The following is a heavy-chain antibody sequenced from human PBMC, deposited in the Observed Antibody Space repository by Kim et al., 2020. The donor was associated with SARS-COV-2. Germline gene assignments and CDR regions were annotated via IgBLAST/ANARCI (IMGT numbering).Heavy chain of an antibody. D-gene: IGHD4-4*01. CDR2: IYSGGSI. Sequence: GGSLRLSCAASGFTVSSNYMSWVRQAPGKGLEWVSVIYSGGSIYYADSVKGRFTIXRDNSRNTLYLQMNXXRAEDTAVYYCARDHXXTTPFHSYYYGMDVWGQGTXVTVSS. V-gene: IGHV3-53*01. CDR3: ARDHXXTTPFHSYYYGMDV. J-gene: IGHJ6*02. CDR1: GFTVSSNY.